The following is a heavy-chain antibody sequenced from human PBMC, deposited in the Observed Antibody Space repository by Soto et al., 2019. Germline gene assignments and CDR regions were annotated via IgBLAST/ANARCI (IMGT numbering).Heavy chain of an antibody. CDR3: ARVGEYSSGWYGNYHYGQAV. D-gene: IGHD6-19*01. CDR1: GGTFSSYA. V-gene: IGHV1-69*06. Sequence: SSVKVSCKASGGTFSSYAISWVRQAPGQGLEWMGGIIPIFGTANYAQKFQGRVTITADKSTSTAYMELSSLRSEDTAVYYCARVGEYSSGWYGNYHYGQAVSGQGTTVTVSS. CDR2: IIPIFGTA. J-gene: IGHJ6*02.